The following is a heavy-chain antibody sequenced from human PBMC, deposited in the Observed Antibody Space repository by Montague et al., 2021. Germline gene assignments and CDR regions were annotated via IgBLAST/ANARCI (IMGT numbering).Heavy chain of an antibody. J-gene: IGHJ5*02. CDR2: TYYRSKWYN. CDR3: ARGWQKRFDP. D-gene: IGHD5-24*01. Sequence: CAISGDSVSSNDATWNWIRQSPSRGLEWLGRTYYRSKWYNGYAISVKSRITVNPDTSKNQLSLLLNSVTPEDTAVYYCARGWQKRFDPWGQGTLVTVSS. CDR1: GDSVSSNDAT. V-gene: IGHV6-1*01.